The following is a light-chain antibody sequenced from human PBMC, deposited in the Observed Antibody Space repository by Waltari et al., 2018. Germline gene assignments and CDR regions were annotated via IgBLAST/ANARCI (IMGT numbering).Light chain of an antibody. Sequence: EIVMTQSPLSLPVTAGEPASISCRPSHSLLYSNGNNHLDWHLQKQGQSPQLLIYLGSNRAPGVPDRFSGSGSGTDFTLKISRVEAEDVGVYYCMQTLQTPLTFGGGTKVEI. CDR2: LGS. V-gene: IGKV2-28*01. J-gene: IGKJ4*01. CDR3: MQTLQTPLT. CDR1: HSLLYSNGNNH.